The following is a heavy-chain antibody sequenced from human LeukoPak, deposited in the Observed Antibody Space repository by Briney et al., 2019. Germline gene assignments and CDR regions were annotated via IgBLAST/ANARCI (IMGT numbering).Heavy chain of an antibody. CDR1: GFTFSSYE. Sequence: GGSLRLSCAASGFTFSSYEMNWVRQAPGKGLEWVSFISTSSLYIYYADSVKGRFTISRDNAKNSLHLQMNSLRPEDTAVYYCARDLRPYSGYDNLTFDIWGQGTMVTVSS. CDR3: ARDLRPYSGYDNLTFDI. CDR2: ISTSSLYI. J-gene: IGHJ3*02. D-gene: IGHD5-12*01. V-gene: IGHV3-21*01.